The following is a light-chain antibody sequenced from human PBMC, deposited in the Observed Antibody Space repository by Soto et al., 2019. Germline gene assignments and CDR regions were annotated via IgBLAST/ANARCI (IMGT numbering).Light chain of an antibody. CDR2: EVS. CDR1: SSDVGSDNY. V-gene: IGLV2-8*01. J-gene: IGLJ2*01. Sequence: QSALTQPPSASGSPGQSVTISCTGTSSDVGSDNYVSWYQQHPGKAPKLMIYEVSKRPSGVPDRFSGSKSGNTASLTVSGLQAEDEADYYCSSYAGSTHVIFGGGTKLTVL. CDR3: SSYAGSTHVI.